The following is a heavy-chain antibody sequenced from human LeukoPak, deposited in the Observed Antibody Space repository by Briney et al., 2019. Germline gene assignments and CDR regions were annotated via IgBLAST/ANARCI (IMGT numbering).Heavy chain of an antibody. D-gene: IGHD6-19*01. CDR3: AKDPGRSGWWYFDY. Sequence: GGSLRLSCVASGFTFSTHAMAWVRQAPGKGLDWVSAISGDGDTTYYADSVKGRFTISIDNSKNTVYLQMNSLRAEDTAVYYCAKDPGRSGWWYFDYWGQGTLVNVSS. J-gene: IGHJ4*02. CDR2: ISGDGDTT. V-gene: IGHV3-23*01. CDR1: GFTFSTHA.